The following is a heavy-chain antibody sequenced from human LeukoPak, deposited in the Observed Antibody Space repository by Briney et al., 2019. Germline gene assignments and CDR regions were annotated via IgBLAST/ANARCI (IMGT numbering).Heavy chain of an antibody. V-gene: IGHV4-34*01. CDR2: INHSGGT. CDR3: APSITGTTYARFDP. D-gene: IGHD1-7*01. CDR1: GDSFSVYY. J-gene: IGHJ5*02. Sequence: MSSETLSLTCAVYGDSFSVYYWTWIRQPPGKGLEWIGEINHSGGTSYNPSLKSRATISVDTSKKQFSLKLSSVTAADTAVYYCAPSITGTTYARFDPWGQGTPVTVSS.